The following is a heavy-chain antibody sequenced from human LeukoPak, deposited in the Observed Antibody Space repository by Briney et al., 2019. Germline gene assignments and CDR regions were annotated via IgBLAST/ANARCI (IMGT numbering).Heavy chain of an antibody. CDR2: ISGSGGST. Sequence: GGSLRLSCAASGFTFSSYAMSWVRQAPGKGLEWVSAISGSGGSTDYADSVKGRFTISRDNPKNTLYLQMNSLRAEDTAVYYCAKGPYDYVWGSYRPETYNWFDPWGQGTLVTVSS. CDR1: GFTFSSYA. D-gene: IGHD3-16*02. V-gene: IGHV3-23*01. J-gene: IGHJ5*02. CDR3: AKGPYDYVWGSYRPETYNWFDP.